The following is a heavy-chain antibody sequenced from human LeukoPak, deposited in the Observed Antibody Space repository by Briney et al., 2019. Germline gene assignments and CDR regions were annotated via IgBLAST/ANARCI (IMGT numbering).Heavy chain of an antibody. CDR3: ARNLGYCSSTGCYHPFDY. CDR1: GYTFTGYY. Sequence: ASVKVSCKASGYTFTGYYMHWVRQAPGQGLEWMGWINPNSGGTNYAQKFQGWVTMTRDTSISTAYMELSRLRSDDTAVYYCARNLGYCSSTGCYHPFDYWGQGTLVTVSS. D-gene: IGHD2-2*01. CDR2: INPNSGGT. J-gene: IGHJ4*02. V-gene: IGHV1-2*04.